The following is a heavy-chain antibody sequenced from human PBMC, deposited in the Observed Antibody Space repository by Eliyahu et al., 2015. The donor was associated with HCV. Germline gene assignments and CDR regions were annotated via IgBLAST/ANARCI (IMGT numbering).Heavy chain of an antibody. CDR1: GYIFTNYG. V-gene: IGHV1-18*01. CDR2: INTYNGNT. J-gene: IGHJ4*02. CDR3: ARETVVGTTSYHSDF. Sequence: QVQLVQSGVEVKKPGASVKVSCKTSGYIFTNYGIIWVRQAPGQGLEWMGWINTYNGNTKCAQTFQGRVTMTTDTSTSTAYMELGSLRSDDTAIYYCARETVVGTTSYHSDFWGQGTLVSVSS. D-gene: IGHD1-14*01.